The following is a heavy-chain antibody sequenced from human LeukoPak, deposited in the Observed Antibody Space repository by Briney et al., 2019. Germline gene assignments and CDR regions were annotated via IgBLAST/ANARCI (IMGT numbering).Heavy chain of an antibody. D-gene: IGHD6-19*01. Sequence: SETLSLTCTVSGGSISSYYWSWIRQPPGKGLEWIGYIYYSGSTNYNPSLKSRVTISVDTSKNQFSLKLSSVTAADTAVYYCARHIAVAGTGYFDLWGRGTLVTVSS. V-gene: IGHV4-59*08. CDR1: GGSISSYY. J-gene: IGHJ2*01. CDR3: ARHIAVAGTGYFDL. CDR2: IYYSGST.